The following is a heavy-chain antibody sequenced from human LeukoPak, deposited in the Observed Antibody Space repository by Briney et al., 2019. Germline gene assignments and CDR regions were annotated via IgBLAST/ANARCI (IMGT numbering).Heavy chain of an antibody. CDR2: ISAGGGST. D-gene: IGHD3-16*02. J-gene: IGHJ3*02. CDR3: AKFLYRYTVDDAFDI. Sequence: GGSLRLSCAASRFTFSSYAMNWVRQAPGKGLEWVSGISAGGGSTYYADSVKGRFTISRDNSKNTLYLQMNSLRAEDTAVYYCAKFLYRYTVDDAFDIWGQGTMVTVSS. CDR1: RFTFSSYA. V-gene: IGHV3-23*01.